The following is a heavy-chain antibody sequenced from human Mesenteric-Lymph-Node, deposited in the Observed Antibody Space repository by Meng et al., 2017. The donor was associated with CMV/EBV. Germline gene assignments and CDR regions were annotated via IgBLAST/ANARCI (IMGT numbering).Heavy chain of an antibody. V-gene: IGHV4-39*07. D-gene: IGHD2-2*02. CDR1: GGSISSSSYY. CDR2: IYYSGST. CDR3: ARVSMYCSSTSCYTSFAFDI. Sequence: SETLSLTCTVSGGSISSSSYYWGWIRQPPGKGLEWIGSIYYSGSTYYNPSLKSRVTISVDTSKNQFSLKLSSVTAADTAVYYCARVSMYCSSTSCYTSFAFDIWGQETMVTVSS. J-gene: IGHJ3*02.